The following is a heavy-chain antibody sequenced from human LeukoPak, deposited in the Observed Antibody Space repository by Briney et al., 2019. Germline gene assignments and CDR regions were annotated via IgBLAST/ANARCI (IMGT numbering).Heavy chain of an antibody. D-gene: IGHD2-2*02. J-gene: IGHJ6*02. CDR1: GFTFSSYS. V-gene: IGHV3-21*01. Sequence: GGSLRLSCAASGFTFSSYSMNWVRQAPGKGLEWVSSISSSSSYIYYADSVTGRFTISRDNAKNSLYLQMNSLRAEDTAVYYCARDLGYCSSTSCCTAGRYYYYGMDVWGQGTTVTVSS. CDR3: ARDLGYCSSTSCCTAGRYYYYGMDV. CDR2: ISSSSSYI.